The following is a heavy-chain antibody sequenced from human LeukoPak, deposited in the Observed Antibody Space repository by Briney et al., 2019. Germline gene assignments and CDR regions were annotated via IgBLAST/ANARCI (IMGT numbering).Heavy chain of an antibody. CDR2: INSDGSST. D-gene: IGHD2-15*01. V-gene: IGHV3-74*01. CDR3: VSSYCSGGSCYSASGY. CDR1: GFTFSSYW. J-gene: IGHJ4*02. Sequence: PGGSLRLSCAASGFTFSSYWMHWVRQAPGKGLVWVSRINSDGSSTSYADSVKGRFTISRDNAKNTLYLQMHSLRAEDSAVYYCVSSYCSGGSCYSASGYWGQGTLVTVSS.